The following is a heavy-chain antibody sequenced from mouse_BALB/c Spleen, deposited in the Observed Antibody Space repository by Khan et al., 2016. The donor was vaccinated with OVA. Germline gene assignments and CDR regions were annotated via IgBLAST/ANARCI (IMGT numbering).Heavy chain of an antibody. CDR1: GYTFTNYW. V-gene: IGHV1-63*02. D-gene: IGHD3-1*01. CDR3: ARRGAARATWDFFAY. CDR2: IFPGGGYT. J-gene: IGHJ2*01. Sequence: VQLQQSGAELVRPGTSVKMSCKAAGYTFTNYWIGWVKQRPGHGLEWIGDIFPGGGYTKYDEKFKGMATLTTDTSSSTAYMQLSSLTSEDSAIYYFARRGAARATWDFFAYWGQGTTLTVSS.